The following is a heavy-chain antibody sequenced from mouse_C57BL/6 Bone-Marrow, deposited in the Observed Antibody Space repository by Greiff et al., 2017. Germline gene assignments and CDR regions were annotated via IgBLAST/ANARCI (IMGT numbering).Heavy chain of an antibody. D-gene: IGHD1-1*02. J-gene: IGHJ2*01. V-gene: IGHV5-9-1*02. CDR1: GFTFSSYA. Sequence: EVKVEESGEGLVKPGGSLKLSCAASGFTFSSYAMSWVRQTPEKRLEWVAYISSGGDYIYYADTVKGRFTISRDNARNTLYLQMSSLKSEDTAMYYCTRSVGLLWYCDYWGQGTTLTVSS. CDR2: ISSGGDYI. CDR3: TRSVGLLWYCDY.